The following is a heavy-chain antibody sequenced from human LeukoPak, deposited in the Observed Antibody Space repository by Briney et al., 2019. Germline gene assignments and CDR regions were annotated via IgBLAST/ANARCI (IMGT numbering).Heavy chain of an antibody. J-gene: IGHJ3*02. CDR3: VREWLGYAFDI. V-gene: IGHV3-21*01. D-gene: IGHD6-19*01. Sequence: PGGSLRLSCAASGFTFSSYSMNWVRQAPGKGLEWVSSISSSSSYMYYADSVKGRFTISRDNAKNSLYLQMNSLRAEDTAVYYCVREWLGYAFDIWGQGTMVTVSS. CDR2: ISSSSSYM. CDR1: GFTFSSYS.